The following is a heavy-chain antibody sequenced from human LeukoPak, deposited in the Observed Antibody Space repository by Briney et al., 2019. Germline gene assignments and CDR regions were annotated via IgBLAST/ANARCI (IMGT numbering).Heavy chain of an antibody. Sequence: SETLSLTCTVSGDSISSSSSYWGWIRQPPGKGLEWIGSIYYSGSTYYNPSLKSRVTISVDTSKNQFSLKLSSVTAADTAVYYCARKLGYSGYPPPFDYWGQGTLVTVSS. CDR3: ARKLGYSGYPPPFDY. J-gene: IGHJ4*02. CDR2: IYYSGST. V-gene: IGHV4-39*01. CDR1: GDSISSSSSY. D-gene: IGHD5-12*01.